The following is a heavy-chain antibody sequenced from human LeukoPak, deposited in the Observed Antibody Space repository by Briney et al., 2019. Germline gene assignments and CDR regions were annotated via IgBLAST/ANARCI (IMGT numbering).Heavy chain of an antibody. D-gene: IGHD5-24*01. V-gene: IGHV5-51*01. CDR3: ARQGDGYSFFEY. J-gene: IGHJ4*02. CDR2: IYPGDSDT. Sequence: GESLKISCKGSGYTFTTYWIGWVRQMPGEGLEWTGIIYPGDSDTRYSPSFQGQVTIPSDKSIKTTYLHWSSLKASDTAMYFCARQGDGYSFFEYWGQGTLVTVSS. CDR1: GYTFTTYW.